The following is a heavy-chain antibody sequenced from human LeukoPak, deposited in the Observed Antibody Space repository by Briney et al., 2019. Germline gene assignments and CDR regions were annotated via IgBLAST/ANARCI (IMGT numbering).Heavy chain of an antibody. V-gene: IGHV3-23*01. J-gene: IGHJ4*02. CDR1: GFTFSSYA. D-gene: IGHD6-13*01. Sequence: GGSLRLSCVASGFTFSSYAMSWVRQAPGKGLEWVSTISGSGGSTYYADSVKGRFTISRDNSKNTLYLQVNSLRAEDTAKYYCAKDATSSWSAPFDHWGQGTLVTVSS. CDR3: AKDATSSWSAPFDH. CDR2: ISGSGGST.